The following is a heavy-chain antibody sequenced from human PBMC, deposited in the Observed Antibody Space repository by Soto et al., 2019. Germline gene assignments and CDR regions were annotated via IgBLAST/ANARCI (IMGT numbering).Heavy chain of an antibody. CDR2: IIPIFGTA. Sequence: ASVKVSCKASGGTFSSYAISWVRQAPGQGLEWMGGIIPIFGTANYAQKFQGRVTITADESTSTAYMELSSLRSEDTAVYYCARDPDPTTVTTFGYWGQGTLVTVSS. J-gene: IGHJ4*02. CDR3: ARDPDPTTVTTFGY. V-gene: IGHV1-69*13. D-gene: IGHD4-17*01. CDR1: GGTFSSYA.